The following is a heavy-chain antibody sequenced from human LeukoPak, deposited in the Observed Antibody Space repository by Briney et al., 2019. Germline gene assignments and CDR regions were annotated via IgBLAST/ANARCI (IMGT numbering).Heavy chain of an antibody. CDR2: IIPIFGTA. V-gene: IGHV1-69*01. Sequence: GASVKVSCKASGGTFSSYAISWVRQAPGQGLEWMGGIIPIFGTANYAQKFQGRVTITADESTSTAYMELSSLRSEDTAVYYCARDQRITIFGVWDYWGQGTLVTVSS. CDR1: GGTFSSYA. J-gene: IGHJ4*02. CDR3: ARDQRITIFGVWDY. D-gene: IGHD3-3*01.